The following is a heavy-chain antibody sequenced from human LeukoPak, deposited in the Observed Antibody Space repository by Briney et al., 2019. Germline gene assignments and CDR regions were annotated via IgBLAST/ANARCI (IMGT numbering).Heavy chain of an antibody. CDR2: ISAYNGNT. D-gene: IGHD1-26*01. Sequence: ASVKVSCKASGYTFTSYGISWVRQAPGQGLEWMGWISAYNGNTNYAQKLQGRVTMTTDTSTSTAYMELRSLGSDDTAVNYCARGGIVGADGELPDYWGQGTLVTVSS. J-gene: IGHJ4*02. CDR1: GYTFTSYG. V-gene: IGHV1-18*01. CDR3: ARGGIVGADGELPDY.